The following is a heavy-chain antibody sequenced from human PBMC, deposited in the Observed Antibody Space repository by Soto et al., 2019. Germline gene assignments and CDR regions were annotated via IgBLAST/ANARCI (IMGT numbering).Heavy chain of an antibody. D-gene: IGHD6-6*01. J-gene: IGHJ6*03. CDR1: GGSISSSNYY. CDR3: ARHSSSYYYMDV. V-gene: IGHV4-39*01. Sequence: QLQLQESGPGLEKPSETLSLTCTVSGGSISSSNYYWGWIRQPPGKGLEWIGSVYYSGNTYYNPSLKGRVTMSVDTSKNQFSLKLSSVTAADTAVYYCARHSSSYYYMDVWGKGTTVTVSS. CDR2: VYYSGNT.